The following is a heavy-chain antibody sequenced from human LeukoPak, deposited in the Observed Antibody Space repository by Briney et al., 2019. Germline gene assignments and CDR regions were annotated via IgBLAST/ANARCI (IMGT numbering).Heavy chain of an antibody. CDR2: IYYSGST. CDR3: ARFPEYSSSRGKFDY. J-gene: IGHJ4*02. CDR1: GGSISSHY. V-gene: IGHV4-59*11. Sequence: SETLSLTCTVSGGSISSHYWSWIRQPPGKGLEWIGHIYYSGSTNYNPSLKSRVTISVDTSKNQFSLKLSSVTAADTAVYYCARFPEYSSSRGKFDYWGQGTLVTVSS. D-gene: IGHD6-6*01.